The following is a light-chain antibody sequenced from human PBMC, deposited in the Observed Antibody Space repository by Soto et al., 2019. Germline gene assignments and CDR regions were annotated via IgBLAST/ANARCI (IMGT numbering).Light chain of an antibody. CDR1: STDVGSYTL. CDR3: CSYAGSSTFWV. Sequence: QSALTQPASVSGSPGQSISISCTGTSTDVGSYTLVSWYQQNPGKAPKLIIFEDNKRPSGVSNRFSGSKSGNTASLTISGLQAEDEADYYCCSYAGSSTFWVFGGGTKLTVL. J-gene: IGLJ3*02. V-gene: IGLV2-23*01. CDR2: EDN.